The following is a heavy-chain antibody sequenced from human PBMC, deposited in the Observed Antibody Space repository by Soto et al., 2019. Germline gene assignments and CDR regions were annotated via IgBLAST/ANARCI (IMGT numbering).Heavy chain of an antibody. D-gene: IGHD3-10*01. CDR1: GGSISSGGYY. Sequence: PAETLSLTCTVSGGSISSGGYYWSWIRQHAGKGLESISYIYYSGSNYSDSSLERRVTITVDTSKTQFSLKLSSVTAADTAVYYCARGEKTLSSRGSPGLWGQGTLVTVSS. V-gene: IGHV4-31*03. J-gene: IGHJ4*02. CDR3: ARGEKTLSSRGSPGL. CDR2: IYYSGSN.